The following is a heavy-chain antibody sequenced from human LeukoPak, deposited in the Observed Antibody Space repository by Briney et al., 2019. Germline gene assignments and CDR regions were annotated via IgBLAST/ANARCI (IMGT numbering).Heavy chain of an antibody. J-gene: IGHJ4*02. CDR3: AREADGYNIDY. D-gene: IGHD5-24*01. CDR2: INPNSGGT. V-gene: IGHV1-2*02. CDR1: GYTFTSYA. Sequence: GATVKVSCKASGYTFTSYAMHWVRQAPGQRLEWMGWINPNSGGTNYAQKFQGRVTMTRDTSISTAYMELSRLRSDDTAVYYCAREADGYNIDYWGQGTLVTVSS.